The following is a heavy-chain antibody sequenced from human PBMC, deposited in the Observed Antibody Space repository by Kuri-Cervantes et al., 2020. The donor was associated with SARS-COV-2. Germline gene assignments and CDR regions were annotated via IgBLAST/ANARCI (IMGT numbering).Heavy chain of an antibody. Sequence: GESLKISCAASGFTFSSYGMHWVRQAPGKGLEWVAVIWYGGSNKYYADSVKGRFTISRDNSKNTLYLQMNSLRAEDTAVYYCAKRTSTGEYSIPSGPLDYWGQGTLVTVSS. CDR3: AKRTSTGEYSIPSGPLDY. J-gene: IGHJ4*02. V-gene: IGHV3-33*06. CDR1: GFTFSSYG. CDR2: IWYGGSNK. D-gene: IGHD6-6*01.